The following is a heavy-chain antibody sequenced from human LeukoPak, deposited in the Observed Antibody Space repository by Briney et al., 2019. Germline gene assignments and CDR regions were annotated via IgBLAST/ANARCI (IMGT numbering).Heavy chain of an antibody. Sequence: SETLSLTCTVSGGSISSSSYYWGWIRQPLGKGLEWIGSIYYSGSTYYNPSLKSRVTISVDTSKNQFSLKLSSVTAADTAVYYCARLVRSFGVWFDPWGQGTLVTVSS. CDR2: IYYSGST. J-gene: IGHJ5*02. CDR1: GGSISSSSYY. V-gene: IGHV4-39*01. D-gene: IGHD3-16*01. CDR3: ARLVRSFGVWFDP.